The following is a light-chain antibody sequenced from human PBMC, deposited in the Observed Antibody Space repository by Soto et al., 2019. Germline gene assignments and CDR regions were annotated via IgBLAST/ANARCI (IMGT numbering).Light chain of an antibody. CDR2: EVS. CDR3: SSYTSSTSVI. Sequence: QSALTQPASVSGSPGQSITISCTGTSSDVGGYNYVSWYQQHPGKAPKLMISEVSNRPSGVSNHLSGSKSGNTASLTISGLQAEDEADYYCSSYTSSTSVIFGGGTKLTVL. J-gene: IGLJ2*01. CDR1: SSDVGGYNY. V-gene: IGLV2-14*01.